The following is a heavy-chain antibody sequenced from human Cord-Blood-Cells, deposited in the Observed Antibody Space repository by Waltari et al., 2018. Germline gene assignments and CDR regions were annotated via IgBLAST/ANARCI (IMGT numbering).Heavy chain of an antibody. CDR2: IRSKAYGGTT. Sequence: PGRSLRLSCTASGFTFGDYAMSWFRQDPGKGLEWVGFIRSKAYGGTTEYAASVKGRFTISRDDSKSIAYLQMNSLKTEDTAVYYCTRVYGDYEYYYYYYGMDVWGQGTTVTVSS. CDR3: TRVYGDYEYYYYYYGMDV. CDR1: GFTFGDYA. J-gene: IGHJ6*02. D-gene: IGHD4-17*01. V-gene: IGHV3-49*03.